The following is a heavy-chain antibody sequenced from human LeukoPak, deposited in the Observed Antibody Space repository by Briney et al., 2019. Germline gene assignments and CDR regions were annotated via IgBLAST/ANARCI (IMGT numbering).Heavy chain of an antibody. D-gene: IGHD6-13*01. J-gene: IGHJ4*02. V-gene: IGHV3-53*01. CDR3: ARGVAAAGTALYN. Sequence: GGSLRLSCAVSGFTVSSNYMSWVRQAPGKGLEWVSVIYSDGSTYSADSVKGRFTISRDNSKNTLYLQINSLRAEDTAVYYCARGVAAAGTALYNWGQGTLLTVSS. CDR2: IYSDGST. CDR1: GFTVSSNY.